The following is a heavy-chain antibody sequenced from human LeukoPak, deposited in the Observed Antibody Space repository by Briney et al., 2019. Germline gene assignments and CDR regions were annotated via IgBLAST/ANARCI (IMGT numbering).Heavy chain of an antibody. CDR3: ASGSQYCSGGSCYSAWFDP. V-gene: IGHV1-46*01. Sequence: ASVKVSCKASGYTFTGYYMHWVRQAPGQGLEWMGWINPSGGSTSYAQKFQGRVTMTRDMSTSTVYMELSSLRSEDTAVYYCASGSQYCSGGSCYSAWFDPWGQGTLVTVSS. CDR2: INPSGGST. CDR1: GYTFTGYY. J-gene: IGHJ5*02. D-gene: IGHD2-15*01.